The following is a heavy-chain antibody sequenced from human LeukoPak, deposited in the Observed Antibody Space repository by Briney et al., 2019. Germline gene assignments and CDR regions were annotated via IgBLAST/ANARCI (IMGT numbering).Heavy chain of an antibody. V-gene: IGHV4-39*01. CDR1: ADSIRSSSYY. Sequence: SETLSLTCAVSADSIRSSSYYWGWIRQSPGKGLEWIGNIYHSGNTYYNPTLKSRVTISVDTSKNQFSLRLSSVTAADTAVYYCARCWTDCFRTDYWGQGTLVTVSS. J-gene: IGHJ4*02. CDR2: IYHSGNT. D-gene: IGHD2-21*02. CDR3: ARCWTDCFRTDY.